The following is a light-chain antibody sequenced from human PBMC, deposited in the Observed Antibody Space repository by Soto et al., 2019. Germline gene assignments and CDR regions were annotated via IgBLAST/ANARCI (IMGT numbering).Light chain of an antibody. CDR2: AAS. CDR1: QSVSNNY. J-gene: IGKJ2*01. CDR3: QQYGSSPHT. V-gene: IGKV3-20*01. Sequence: EILMTQSPATLSVSPGERATLSCRASQSVSNNYLAWYQQKPGQAPRLLIYAASSRATGIPDRFSGSGSGTDFSLTISRLEPEDFAVFYCQQYGSSPHTFGQGTKVDIK.